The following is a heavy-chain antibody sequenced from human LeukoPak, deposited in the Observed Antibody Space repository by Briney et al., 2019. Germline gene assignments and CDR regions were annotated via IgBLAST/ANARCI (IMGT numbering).Heavy chain of an antibody. CDR3: ARQRDTASVGAFDI. J-gene: IGHJ3*02. Sequence: PSQTLSLTCSVSGASISSSTYYWGWIRQPPGKGLEWIGSIHFSGTTYYNPSLQSRLTISVDASKNQFSLKVTSVTATDTALYYCARQRDTASVGAFDIWGQGTMVTVSS. D-gene: IGHD3-3*01. V-gene: IGHV4-39*01. CDR1: GASISSSTYY. CDR2: IHFSGTT.